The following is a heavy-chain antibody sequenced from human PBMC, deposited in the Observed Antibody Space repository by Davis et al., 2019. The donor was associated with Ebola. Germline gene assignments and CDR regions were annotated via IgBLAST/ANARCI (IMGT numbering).Heavy chain of an antibody. Sequence: GESLKISCAASGFTFSSYAMSWVRQAPGKGLEWVSAIRGSGGSTYYADSVKGRFTISRDNAKNSLYLQMNSLRAEDTAVYYCARDAPYYDFWSGYYSYWGQGTLVTVSS. CDR3: ARDAPYYDFWSGYYSY. CDR1: GFTFSSYA. CDR2: IRGSGGST. D-gene: IGHD3-3*01. J-gene: IGHJ4*02. V-gene: IGHV3-23*01.